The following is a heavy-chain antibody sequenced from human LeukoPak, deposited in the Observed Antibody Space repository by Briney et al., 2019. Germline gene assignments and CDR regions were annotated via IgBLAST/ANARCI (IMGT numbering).Heavy chain of an antibody. V-gene: IGHV4-4*07. Sequence: SETLSLTCTVSGGSISSYYWSWIRQPAGKGLEWIGRIYTSGSTNYNPSLKSRVTMSVDTSKNQFSLKLSSVTAADTAVYCCARGRGYGLYYYYYGMDVWGQGTTVTVSS. D-gene: IGHD5-18*01. CDR2: IYTSGST. CDR1: GGSISSYY. CDR3: ARGRGYGLYYYYYGMDV. J-gene: IGHJ6*02.